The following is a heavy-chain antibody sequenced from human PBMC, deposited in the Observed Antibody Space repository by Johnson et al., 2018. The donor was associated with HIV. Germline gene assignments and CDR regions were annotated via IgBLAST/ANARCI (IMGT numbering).Heavy chain of an antibody. J-gene: IGHJ3*01. Sequence: QVQLVESGGGLIQPGGSLRLSCAASGFTVSSNYMSWVRQAPGQGLEWVAYIGNDASNKYYANSVKGRFTISRDNSKNTLYLQMSSLRAEDTALYYWTNAGVAGQEALLFWGQGTMVTVSS. CDR1: GFTVSSNY. D-gene: IGHD3-3*01. CDR3: TNAGVAGQEALLF. V-gene: IGHV3-30*02. CDR2: IGNDASNK.